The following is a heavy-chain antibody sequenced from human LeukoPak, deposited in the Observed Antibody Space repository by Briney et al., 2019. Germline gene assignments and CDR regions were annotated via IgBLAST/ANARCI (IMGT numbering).Heavy chain of an antibody. CDR2: IYYSGST. J-gene: IGHJ6*02. V-gene: IGHV4-59*08. CDR1: GGSISSYY. D-gene: IGHD3-22*01. CDR3: ARLRSRRGYGYYYYGMDV. Sequence: PSETLSLTCTVSGGSISSYYWSWIRQPPGKGLEWIGYIYYSGSTNYNPSLKSRVTISVDTSKNQFSLKLSSVTAADTAVYYCARLRSRRGYGYYYYGMDVWGQGTLVTVSS.